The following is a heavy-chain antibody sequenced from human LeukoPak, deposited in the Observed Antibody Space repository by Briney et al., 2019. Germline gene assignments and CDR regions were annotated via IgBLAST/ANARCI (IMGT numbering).Heavy chain of an antibody. V-gene: IGHV4-59*11. CDR3: ARVDGGNSDAFDI. Sequence: SETLSLTRTVSVGSISSHYWSWIRQPPGKGLEWIGYIYYSGSTNYNPSLKSRVTISVDTSKNQFSLKLSSVTAADTAVYYCARVDGGNSDAFDIWGQGTMVTVPS. D-gene: IGHD4-23*01. CDR2: IYYSGST. CDR1: VGSISSHY. J-gene: IGHJ3*02.